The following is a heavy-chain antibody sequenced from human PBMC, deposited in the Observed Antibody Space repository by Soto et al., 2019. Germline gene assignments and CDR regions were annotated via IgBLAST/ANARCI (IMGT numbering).Heavy chain of an antibody. CDR3: GGGPRDIVEVLANNWFDP. J-gene: IGHJ5*02. V-gene: IGHV3-74*01. Sequence: PGGSLRLSCAASGFTFSNQWMNWVRQAPGKGLVWVARINRDGSYTNYADFVKGRFTISRDNAKNTLYLQMNSLRPEDTAVYYCGGGPRDIVEVLANNWFDPWGQGTLVTVSS. CDR1: GFTFSNQW. D-gene: IGHD2-15*01. CDR2: INRDGSYT.